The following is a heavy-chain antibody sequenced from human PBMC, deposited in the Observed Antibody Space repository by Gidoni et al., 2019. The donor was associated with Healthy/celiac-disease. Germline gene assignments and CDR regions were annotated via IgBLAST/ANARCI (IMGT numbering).Heavy chain of an antibody. V-gene: IGHV3-53*01. J-gene: IGHJ4*02. CDR1: GFTVSSNY. CDR2: ICSGGST. CDR3: ARGNPGYSSSWYE. D-gene: IGHD6-13*01. Sequence: EVQLVESGGGLIQPGGSLRLSCAASGFTVSSNYMSWVRQAPGKGLEWVSVICSGGSTYYADSVKGRFTISRDNSKNTLYLQMNSLRAEDTAVYYCARGNPGYSSSWYEWGQGTLVTVSS.